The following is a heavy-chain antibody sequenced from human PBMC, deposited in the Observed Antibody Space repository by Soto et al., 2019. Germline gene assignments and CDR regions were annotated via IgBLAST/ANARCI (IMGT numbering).Heavy chain of an antibody. V-gene: IGHV3-30*18. D-gene: IGHD2-2*02. Sequence: LRLSCSAAEFSLISYAMHWVRQAPGKGLEWVAVTSYDGGTKYYSDSVKGRFTISRDNSKNTLYLQMSSVGPENTALYYYANETGSILSFTCFDYWG. CDR2: TSYDGGTK. J-gene: IGHJ4*01. CDR3: ANETGSILSFTCFDY. CDR1: EFSLISYA.